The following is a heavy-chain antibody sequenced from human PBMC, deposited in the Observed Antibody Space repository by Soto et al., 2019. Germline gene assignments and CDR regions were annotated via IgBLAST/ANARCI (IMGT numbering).Heavy chain of an antibody. D-gene: IGHD4-4*01. CDR1: GFTFSSYS. J-gene: IGHJ3*02. V-gene: IGHV3-9*01. Sequence: PVGSLGLSCAASGFTFSSYSMHWVRQAPGKGLEWVSGISWNSDNIGYADSVKGRFTISRDNVKNSLYLQMNSLRAEDTALYYCAKDLYSNYGDAFDIWGQGTMVTVSS. CDR3: AKDLYSNYGDAFDI. CDR2: ISWNSDNI.